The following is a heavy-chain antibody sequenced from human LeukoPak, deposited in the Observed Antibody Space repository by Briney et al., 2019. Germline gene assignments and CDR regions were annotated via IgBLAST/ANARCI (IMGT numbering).Heavy chain of an antibody. Sequence: GGSQRLSCGASGFKFSYHYIDWVRQAPGKGLERVGRSRNKPSRYTTEYAAALQGKFTISRDVSDGSLYLQMNRHRSVCPAVYYCGRIAINANNGMDVWGQETTVTVSS. V-gene: IGHV3-72*01. CDR2: SRNKPSRYTT. J-gene: IGHJ6*02. CDR1: GFKFSYHY. D-gene: IGHD1/OR15-1a*01. CDR3: GRIAINANNGMDV.